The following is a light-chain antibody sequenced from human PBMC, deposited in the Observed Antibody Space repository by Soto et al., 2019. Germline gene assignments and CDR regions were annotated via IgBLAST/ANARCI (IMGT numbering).Light chain of an antibody. Sequence: DIQMTQSPSSLSASVGDRVTITCRASQSIGTYLNWYQHKPGKAPNLLIYAASSLQSGVPSRFTGSGSGTDFTLTISSLLPEDFATYYCQQSYSLFTFGPGTKVDIK. CDR3: QQSYSLFT. CDR1: QSIGTY. CDR2: AAS. J-gene: IGKJ3*01. V-gene: IGKV1-39*01.